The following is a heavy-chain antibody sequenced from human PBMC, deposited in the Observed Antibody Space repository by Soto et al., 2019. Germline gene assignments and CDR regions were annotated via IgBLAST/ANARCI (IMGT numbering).Heavy chain of an antibody. CDR2: ISAYNGNT. CDR3: ARGGSAYCSSTSCLSRYYYYYMDV. V-gene: IGHV1-18*01. Sequence: ASVKVSCKASGYTFTSYCISWVRQAPGQGLEWMGWISAYNGNTNYAQKLQGRVTMTTDTSTSTAYMELRSLRSDDTAVYYCARGGSAYCSSTSCLSRYYYYYMDVWGKGTTVTVSS. CDR1: GYTFTSYC. J-gene: IGHJ6*03. D-gene: IGHD2-2*01.